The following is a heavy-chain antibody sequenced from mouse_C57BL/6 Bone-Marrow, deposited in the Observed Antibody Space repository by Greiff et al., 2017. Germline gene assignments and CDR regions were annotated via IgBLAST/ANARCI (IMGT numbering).Heavy chain of an antibody. CDR1: GYTFTDYN. J-gene: IGHJ1*03. CDR2: INPNNGGT. D-gene: IGHD1-1*02. Sequence: EVQLQQSGPELVKPGASVKIPCKASGYTFTDYNMDWVKQSHGKSLEWIGDINPNNGGTIYNQKFKGKATLTVDKSSSTAYMVLRSLTSEDTAVYYCARGSYDCYFDVWGTGTTVTVSS. V-gene: IGHV1-18*01. CDR3: ARGSYDCYFDV.